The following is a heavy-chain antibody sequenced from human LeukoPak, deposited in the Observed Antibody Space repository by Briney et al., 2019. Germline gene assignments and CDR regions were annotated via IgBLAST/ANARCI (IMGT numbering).Heavy chain of an antibody. D-gene: IGHD3-10*01. J-gene: IGHJ4*02. Sequence: GESLKISCKGSGYSFTSYWISWVRPMPGKGLEWMGRIDPSDSYTNYSPSFQGHVTISADKSISTAYLQWSSLKASDTAMYYCARSRLLWFGEAIGFDYWGQGTLVTVSS. V-gene: IGHV5-10-1*01. CDR2: IDPSDSYT. CDR3: ARSRLLWFGEAIGFDY. CDR1: GYSFTSYW.